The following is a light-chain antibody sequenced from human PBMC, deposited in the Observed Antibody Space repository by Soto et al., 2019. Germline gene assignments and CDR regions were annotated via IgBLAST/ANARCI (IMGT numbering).Light chain of an antibody. CDR1: QDIGKN. Sequence: IQMTQSPSSLSVAVGDIVTITCQAGQDIGKNLNWYQQKPGKAPKLLIYDASNLETGVPSRFSGSGSGTDFTFTISRLQPEDIATYYCQHYANRPSVTFGQGTRLEVK. CDR2: DAS. CDR3: QHYANRPSVT. J-gene: IGKJ5*01. V-gene: IGKV1-33*01.